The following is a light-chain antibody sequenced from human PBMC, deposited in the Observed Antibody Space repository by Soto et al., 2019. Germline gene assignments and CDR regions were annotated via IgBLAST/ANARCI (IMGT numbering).Light chain of an antibody. CDR3: SSFTSRFTFV. CDR2: EVT. CDR1: RSDVGAYNY. Sequence: QSALTQPASVSASPGQSIAISCTGTRSDVGAYNYVSWYQQHPGKAPKLMISEVTNRPSGVSDRFSGSKSGNTASLTISGLQAEDEADYYCSSFTSRFTFVFGTGTKLTVL. V-gene: IGLV2-14*01. J-gene: IGLJ1*01.